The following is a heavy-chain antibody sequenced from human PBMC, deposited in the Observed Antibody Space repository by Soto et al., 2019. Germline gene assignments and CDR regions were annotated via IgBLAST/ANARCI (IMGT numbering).Heavy chain of an antibody. V-gene: IGHV1-2*04. J-gene: IGHJ4*02. CDR3: ARGIMITFGGVIVPPPFDY. CDR1: GYTFTGYY. Sequence: QVQLVQSGAEVKKPGASVKVSCKASGYTFTGYYMHWVRQAPGQGLEWMGWINPNSGGTNYAQKFQRWVTMTRDTPISTAYMELSRLRSDDTAVYYCARGIMITFGGVIVPPPFDYWGQGTLVTVSS. CDR2: INPNSGGT. D-gene: IGHD3-16*02.